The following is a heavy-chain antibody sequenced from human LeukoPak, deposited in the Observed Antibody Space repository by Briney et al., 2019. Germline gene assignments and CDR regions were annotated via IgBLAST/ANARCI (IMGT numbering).Heavy chain of an antibody. CDR1: GGAFRGDY. CDR3: ARGVSSGSYYNPFDS. D-gene: IGHD1-26*01. CDR2: ISNTERT. J-gene: IGHJ4*02. V-gene: IGHV4-34*01. Sequence: SGTLCLTCAVYGGAFRGDYWGWGWEPPGERVERSGGISNTERTTYNPSLTSRVTISVDKSKNQFSLKLKSLTAADTAIYYCARGVSSGSYYNPFDSWGQGTLVTVSS.